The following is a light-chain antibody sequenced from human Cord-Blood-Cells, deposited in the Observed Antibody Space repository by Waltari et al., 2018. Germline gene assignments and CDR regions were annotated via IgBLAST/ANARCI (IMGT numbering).Light chain of an antibody. V-gene: IGLV2-14*01. CDR3: SSYTSSSTLT. Sequence: QSALTQPASVSGSPGQSITISCTGTSSDVGGYNYVSWYQQHPGKAPKLMIYDVSNQPSGVSNRFSGSKSGNTASLTISGLQAEDEADYYCSSYTSSSTLTFGQGTK. J-gene: IGLJ3*02. CDR1: SSDVGGYNY. CDR2: DVS.